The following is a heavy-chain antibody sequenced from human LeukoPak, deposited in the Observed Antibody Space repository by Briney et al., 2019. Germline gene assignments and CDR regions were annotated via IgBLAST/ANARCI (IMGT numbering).Heavy chain of an antibody. D-gene: IGHD2-15*01. CDR2: IIPIFGTA. CDR1: GGTFSSYA. J-gene: IGHJ6*02. Sequence: ASVKVSCKASGGTFSSYAISWVRQAPGQGLEWMGGIIPIFGTANYAQKFQGRVTMTTDTSTSTAYMELRSLRSDDTAVYYCARDGLRGCSGGSCYQQYYYYGMDVWGQGTTVTVSS. CDR3: ARDGLRGCSGGSCYQQYYYYGMDV. V-gene: IGHV1-69*05.